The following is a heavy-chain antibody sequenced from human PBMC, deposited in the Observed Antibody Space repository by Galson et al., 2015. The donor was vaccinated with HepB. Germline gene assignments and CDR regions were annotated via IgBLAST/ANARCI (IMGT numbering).Heavy chain of an antibody. CDR3: ARDSGYCSSTSCYYDGMDV. V-gene: IGHV3-21*01. CDR2: ITSSNYI. D-gene: IGHD2-2*01. Sequence: SLRLSCAASGFTFSTYTINWVRQAPGKGLEWVSSITSSNYIYYADSLKGRFTISRDNAKNSLYLQVNSLRAEDTAVYYCARDSGYCSSTSCYYDGMDVWGQGTTVTVSS. J-gene: IGHJ6*02. CDR1: GFTFSTYT.